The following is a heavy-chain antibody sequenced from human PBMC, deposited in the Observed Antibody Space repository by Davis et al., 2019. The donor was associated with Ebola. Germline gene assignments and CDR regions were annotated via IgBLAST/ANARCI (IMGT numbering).Heavy chain of an antibody. J-gene: IGHJ4*02. CDR1: GLTFSSSW. CDR3: ARVDPAGDY. CDR2: IKPDGGEK. D-gene: IGHD3/OR15-3a*01. Sequence: GESLKISCAVSGLTFSSSWMSWVRQTPGKGLEWVASIKPDGGEKRYVDSVKGRFTISRDNAKNSVFLEMNSLRAEDTAVYYCARVDPAGDYWGQGTLVTVSS. V-gene: IGHV3-7*02.